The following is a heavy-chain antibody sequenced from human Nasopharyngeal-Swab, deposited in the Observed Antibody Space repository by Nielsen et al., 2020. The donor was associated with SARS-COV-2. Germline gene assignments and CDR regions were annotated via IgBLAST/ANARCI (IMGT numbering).Heavy chain of an antibody. Sequence: GESLKISCAASGFIFSDYYMTWIRQVPGKGLEWVSFISRGGESIYYADSVKGRFTISRDNAKNSAYLQMNSLRAEDSAVYYCARGDDTTDYYEPFDSWGQGTLVTVSS. CDR1: GFIFSDYY. V-gene: IGHV3-11*04. D-gene: IGHD3-22*01. CDR3: ARGDDTTDYYEPFDS. J-gene: IGHJ4*02. CDR2: ISRGGESI.